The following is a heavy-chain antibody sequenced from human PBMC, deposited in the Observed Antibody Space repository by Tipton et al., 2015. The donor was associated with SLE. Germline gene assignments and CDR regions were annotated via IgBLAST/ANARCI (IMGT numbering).Heavy chain of an antibody. CDR1: GASISGHY. D-gene: IGHD1-26*01. J-gene: IGHJ4*02. CDR2: ISYTGGT. V-gene: IGHV4-59*08. CDR3: TRHYSGTYN. Sequence: TLSLTCTVSGASISGHYWSWIRQPPGKGLEWIGYISYTGGTKYNPSLKSRITISADTSKNQFSLQLTSVTAADTAVYFCTRHYSGTYNWGQGTLVTVSS.